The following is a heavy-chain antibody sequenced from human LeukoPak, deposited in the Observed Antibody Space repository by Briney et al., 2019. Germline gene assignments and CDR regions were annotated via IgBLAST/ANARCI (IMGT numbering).Heavy chain of an antibody. Sequence: ASVKVSCKTSGYTFTGYYIHWVRQAPGQGLEWMGWINPDSGATICAQKFQGGVTMTRDTSINTAYMDLSRLTSDDTAVYYCARDRVSHVRGILRGVFDYWGQGPLITVSS. D-gene: IGHD3-10*01. CDR3: ARDRVSHVRGILRGVFDY. V-gene: IGHV1-2*02. CDR2: INPDSGAT. J-gene: IGHJ4*02. CDR1: GYTFTGYY.